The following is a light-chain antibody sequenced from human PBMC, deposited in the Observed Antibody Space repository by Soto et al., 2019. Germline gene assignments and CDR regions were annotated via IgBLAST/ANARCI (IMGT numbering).Light chain of an antibody. J-gene: IGKJ1*01. CDR3: QHYNSYSEA. CDR1: QTISDF. Sequence: DIQMTQSPSTLSASVGERVTITCRASQTISDFLAWYQHKPGEAPKLLIAEASRLESGVPSRFSGGGSGTEFTLTISSLQPDDFATYYCQHYNSYSEAFGQGTKVDI. V-gene: IGKV1-5*01. CDR2: EAS.